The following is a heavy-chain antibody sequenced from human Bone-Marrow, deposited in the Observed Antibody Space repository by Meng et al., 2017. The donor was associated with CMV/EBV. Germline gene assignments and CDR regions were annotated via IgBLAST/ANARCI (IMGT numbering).Heavy chain of an antibody. CDR1: GYTFTSYD. Sequence: ASVKVSCKASGYTFTSYDINWVRQATGQGLEWMGWMNPNSGNTGYAQKFQGRVTITRNTSISTAYMELSSLRSEDTAVYYCAREIDSGSCLDYWGQGTLVTVSS. J-gene: IGHJ4*02. D-gene: IGHD1-26*01. CDR3: AREIDSGSCLDY. V-gene: IGHV1-8*03. CDR2: MNPNSGNT.